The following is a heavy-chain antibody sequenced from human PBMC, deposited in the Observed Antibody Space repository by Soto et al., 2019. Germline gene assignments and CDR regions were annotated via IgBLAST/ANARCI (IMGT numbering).Heavy chain of an antibody. D-gene: IGHD3-9*01. CDR2: IHSSSSFI. CDR1: GFTFSDAY. CDR3: ARVITKFCANGKCHFWFDP. Sequence: GGSLRLSCVGSGFTFSDAYMSWLRQAPGEGLEWISYIHSSSSFIDYADSVKGRSIISRDNAKNSLYLQMNSLAVEDTAVYFCARVITKFCANGKCHFWFDPWGQGTLVTVSS. V-gene: IGHV3-11*06. J-gene: IGHJ5*02.